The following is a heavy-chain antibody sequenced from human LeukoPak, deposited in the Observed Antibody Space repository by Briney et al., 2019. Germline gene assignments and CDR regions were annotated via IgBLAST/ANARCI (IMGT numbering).Heavy chain of an antibody. D-gene: IGHD6-13*01. V-gene: IGHV1-18*01. J-gene: IGHJ3*02. CDR2: ISAYNGNT. CDR3: ARDSASIAAILNDAFDI. Sequence: ASVKVSCKASGYTFTSYGISWVRQAPGQGLEWMGWISAYNGNTNYAQKLQGRVTMTTDTSTSTAYMELRSLRSDDTAVYYCARDSASIAAILNDAFDIWGQGTMVTVSS. CDR1: GYTFTSYG.